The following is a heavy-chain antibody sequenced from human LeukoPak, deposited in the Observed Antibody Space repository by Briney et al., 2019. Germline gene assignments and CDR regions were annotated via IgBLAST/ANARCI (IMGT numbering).Heavy chain of an antibody. D-gene: IGHD2/OR15-2a*01. Sequence: PGGSLRLSCAASGFTFSSYEMNWVRQAPGKGLEWVSDISSDGSTKSYVDSVRGRFTISRDNAKNSLYLLINSLRAEDTAVYYCARDSVNCKFVISFDLWGQGALVTVSS. CDR2: ISSDGSTK. J-gene: IGHJ4*02. V-gene: IGHV3-48*03. CDR3: ARDSVNCKFVISFDL. CDR1: GFTFSSYE.